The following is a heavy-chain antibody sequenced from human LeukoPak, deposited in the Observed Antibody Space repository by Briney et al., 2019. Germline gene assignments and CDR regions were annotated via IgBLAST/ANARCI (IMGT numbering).Heavy chain of an antibody. CDR3: ARDLIVGTTMYSGAFDY. CDR2: ISYDGSNK. CDR1: GFTFSSYG. J-gene: IGHJ4*02. Sequence: GRSLRLSCAASGFTFSSYGMHWVRQAPGKGLEWVAVISYDGSNKYYADSVKGRFTISRDNSENTLYLQMNSLRAEDTAVYYCARDLIVGTTMYSGAFDYWGQGTLVTVSS. D-gene: IGHD1-26*01. V-gene: IGHV3-30*03.